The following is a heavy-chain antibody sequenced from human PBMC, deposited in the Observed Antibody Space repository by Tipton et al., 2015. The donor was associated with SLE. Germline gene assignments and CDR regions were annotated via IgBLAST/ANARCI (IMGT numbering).Heavy chain of an antibody. CDR2: IYYSGST. CDR3: ASTPMTTVTTGAFDI. CDR1: GGSISSYY. V-gene: IGHV4-59*08. D-gene: IGHD4-17*01. Sequence: GLVKPSETLSLTCTVSGGSISSYYWSWIRQPPGKGPEWIGYIYYSGSTNYNPSLKSRVTISVDTSKNQFSLKLSSVTAADTAVYYCASTPMTTVTTGAFDIWGQGTMVTVSS. J-gene: IGHJ3*02.